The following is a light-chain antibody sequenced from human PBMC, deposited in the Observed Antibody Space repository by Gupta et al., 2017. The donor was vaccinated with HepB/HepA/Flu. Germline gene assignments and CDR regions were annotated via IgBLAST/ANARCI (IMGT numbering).Light chain of an antibody. J-gene: IGKJ5*01. CDR1: EHISNW. V-gene: IGKV1D-16*01. CDR2: GAS. Sequence: DIQMTQSPSSLSASVGDRVTITCRASEHISNWLAWYQQKPDKAPKSLIYGASTLRSGVPSRFSGSGSCTDFTLTISSLQPEDFAVYYCQQDDNYPNTFGQGTPVDIK. CDR3: QQDDNYPNT.